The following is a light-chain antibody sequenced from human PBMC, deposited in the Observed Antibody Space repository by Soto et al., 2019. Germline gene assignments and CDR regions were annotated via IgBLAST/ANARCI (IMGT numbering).Light chain of an antibody. CDR2: EVS. V-gene: IGLV2-14*01. Sequence: QSVLTQPASVSGSPGQSITISCTGTSIDVGGYNYVSWYQQHPGKAPKLMIYEVSNRPSGVSNRFSGSKSGNTASLTISGFQAEDEADYYCSSYTSSSTGVFGGGTKLSVL. CDR1: SIDVGGYNY. J-gene: IGLJ2*01. CDR3: SSYTSSSTGV.